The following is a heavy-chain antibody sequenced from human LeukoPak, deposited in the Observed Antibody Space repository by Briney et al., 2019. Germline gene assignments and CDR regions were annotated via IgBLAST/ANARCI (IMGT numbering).Heavy chain of an antibody. D-gene: IGHD4-17*01. CDR1: VGSISRSSYY. CDR2: VYYSGNT. J-gene: IGHJ3*02. V-gene: IGHV4-39*01. CDR3: ARRDYGRADAFDI. Sequence: HSETLSLTCPVSVGSISRSSYYWGWIRQPPGKGLEWFGAVYYSGNTYYIPSLQSRVTISVDTSKNQFSLRLSSVTAADKAVYYCARRDYGRADAFDIWGQGTMVTVSS.